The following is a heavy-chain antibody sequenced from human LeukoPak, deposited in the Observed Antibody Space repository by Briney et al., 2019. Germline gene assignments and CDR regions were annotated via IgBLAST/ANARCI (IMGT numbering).Heavy chain of an antibody. V-gene: IGHV4-59*01. CDR3: ARDGYNYGLDH. J-gene: IGHJ5*02. D-gene: IGHD5-24*01. Sequence: SETLSLTCTVSGGSISSYYWSWIRQPPGKGLEWIGYIYYSGSTNYNPSLKSRVTISVDTSKNQFSLKLSSVTAADTAVYYWARDGYNYGLDHWGQGTLVTVSS. CDR2: IYYSGST. CDR1: GGSISSYY.